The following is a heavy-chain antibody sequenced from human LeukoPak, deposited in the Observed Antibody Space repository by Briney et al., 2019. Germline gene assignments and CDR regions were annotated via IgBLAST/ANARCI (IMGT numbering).Heavy chain of an antibody. V-gene: IGHV4-31*03. Sequence: SETLSLTCTVSGGSFSSGGYYWSWIRQHPGKGLEWIGYIFYSGTTYYNPSLKSRVIISVDTSKNQFSLKLSSVTAADTAVYYCARDHYSSGSFNWFDPWGQGTLVTVYS. CDR2: IFYSGTT. CDR1: GGSFSSGGYY. CDR3: ARDHYSSGSFNWFDP. D-gene: IGHD3-22*01. J-gene: IGHJ5*02.